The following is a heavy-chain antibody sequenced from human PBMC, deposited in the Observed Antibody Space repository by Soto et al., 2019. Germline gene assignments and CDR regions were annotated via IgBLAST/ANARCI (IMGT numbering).Heavy chain of an antibody. CDR2: ISGSGGST. V-gene: IGHV3-23*01. CDR1: GFTFSSYA. CDR3: AKELRYGYMDV. Sequence: EVQLLESGGGLVQPGGSLRLSCAASGFTFSSYAMNWVRQAPGKGLEWVSAISGSGGSTYYADSVKGRFTISRDNSKNTLYLQMKSMRVEDTDVYYCAKELRYGYMDVWGKGTTVTVSS. J-gene: IGHJ6*03. D-gene: IGHD3-16*01.